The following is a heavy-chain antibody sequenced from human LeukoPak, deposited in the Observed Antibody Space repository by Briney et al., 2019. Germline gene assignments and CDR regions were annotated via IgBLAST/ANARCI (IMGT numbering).Heavy chain of an antibody. CDR3: AREYCSGGSCYFGAYY. CDR1: GFTFDDYG. D-gene: IGHD2-15*01. CDR2: INWNGGST. J-gene: IGHJ4*02. Sequence: GGSLRLSCAASGFTFDDYGMSWVRQAPGKGLEWVSGINWNGGSTGYADSVKGRFTISRDNAKNSLYLQMNSLRAEDTAVYYCAREYCSGGSCYFGAYYWGQGTLVTVSS. V-gene: IGHV3-20*04.